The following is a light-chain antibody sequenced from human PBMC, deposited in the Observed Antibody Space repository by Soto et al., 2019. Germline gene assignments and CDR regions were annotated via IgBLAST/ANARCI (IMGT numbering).Light chain of an antibody. V-gene: IGLV2-14*01. CDR3: SSYTSSSASYV. Sequence: QSALTQPASVSESPGQSITISCTGTSSDVGGYNYVSWYQQHPGKAPKLMIYDVSNRPSGVSNRFSGSKSGNTASLTISGLQAEDEADYYCSSYTSSSASYVFGTGPKLTFL. CDR2: DVS. J-gene: IGLJ1*01. CDR1: SSDVGGYNY.